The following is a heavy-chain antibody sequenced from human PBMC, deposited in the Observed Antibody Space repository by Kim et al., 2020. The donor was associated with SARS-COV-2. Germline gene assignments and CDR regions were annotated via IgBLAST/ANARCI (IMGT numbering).Heavy chain of an antibody. CDR2: IYYSGST. Sequence: SETLSLTCTVSGGSVSSGSYYWSWIRQPPGKGLEWIGYIYYSGSTNYNPSLKSRVTISVDTSKNQFSLKLSSVTAADTAVYYCARGGTTSHYYYGMDVWGQGTTVTVSS. D-gene: IGHD1-1*01. V-gene: IGHV4-61*01. CDR1: GGSVSSGSYY. CDR3: ARGGTTSHYYYGMDV. J-gene: IGHJ6*02.